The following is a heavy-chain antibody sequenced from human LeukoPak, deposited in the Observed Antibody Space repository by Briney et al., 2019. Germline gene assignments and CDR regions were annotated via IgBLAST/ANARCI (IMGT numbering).Heavy chain of an antibody. CDR3: ARDRRVDYYDSSGYYNPRAVDY. CDR2: ISSSSSYI. CDR1: GFTFSSYG. D-gene: IGHD3-22*01. Sequence: GGSLRLSCAASGFTFSSYGMHWVRQAPGRELEWVSSISSSSSYIYYADSVKGRFTISRDNAKNSLYLQMNSLRAEDTAVYYCARDRRVDYYDSSGYYNPRAVDYWGQGTLVTVSS. V-gene: IGHV3-21*01. J-gene: IGHJ4*02.